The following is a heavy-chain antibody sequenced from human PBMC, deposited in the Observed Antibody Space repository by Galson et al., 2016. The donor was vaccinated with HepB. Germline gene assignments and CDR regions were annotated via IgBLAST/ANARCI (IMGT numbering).Heavy chain of an antibody. CDR3: TRVTMGGHGLDV. Sequence: SLRLSCAASGFTFSDYYMTWIRKAPGKGLQWLSYISGSGNSISYADSVKGRFTISRDNAENSVHLQMNSLRSEDTAVYFCTRVTMGGHGLDVWGQGTTVTVSS. CDR2: ISGSGNSI. J-gene: IGHJ6*02. V-gene: IGHV3-11*01. D-gene: IGHD3-16*01. CDR1: GFTFSDYY.